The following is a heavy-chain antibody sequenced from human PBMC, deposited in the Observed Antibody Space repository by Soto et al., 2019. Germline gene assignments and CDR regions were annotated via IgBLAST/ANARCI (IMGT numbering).Heavy chain of an antibody. CDR2: IYPGDSDT. D-gene: IGHD3-22*01. CDR3: ARPATYYYDSSGYYYPYFDY. J-gene: IGHJ4*02. CDR1: GYSFTSYW. V-gene: IGHV5-51*01. Sequence: PGESLKISCKGSGYSFTSYWIGWVRQMPGKVLEWMGIIYPGDSDTRYSPSFQGQVTISADKSISTAYLQWSSLKASDTAMYYCARPATYYYDSSGYYYPYFDYWGQGTLVTVSS.